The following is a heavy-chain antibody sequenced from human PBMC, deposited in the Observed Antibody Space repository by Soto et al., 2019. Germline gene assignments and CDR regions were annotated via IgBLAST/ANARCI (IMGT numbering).Heavy chain of an antibody. CDR2: IYWDDDK. CDR1: GFSLSTSGVG. CDR3: APRSLVAGAFDI. Sequence: QITLKESGPTLVKPTQTLTLTCTFSGFSLSTSGVGVGWIRQPPGKALEWLALIYWDDDKRYSPSLKSRLTITKDTSKNQMHLTLTNMEPVDTATYYCAPRSLVAGAFDIWGQGTMVTVSS. J-gene: IGHJ3*02. D-gene: IGHD2-15*01. V-gene: IGHV2-5*02.